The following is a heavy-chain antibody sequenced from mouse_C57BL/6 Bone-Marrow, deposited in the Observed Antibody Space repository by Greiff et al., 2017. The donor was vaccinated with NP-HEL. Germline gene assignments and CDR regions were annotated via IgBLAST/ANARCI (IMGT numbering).Heavy chain of an antibody. Sequence: QVQLQQPGAELVMPGASVKLSCKAPGYPFTSYWMHLVKQRPGQGLEWIGKFDPSDSYTNYNQKFKGKSTLTVDKSSSTAYMQRSSLTSEDSAVYYCARGGGFAYWGRGTLVTVSA. J-gene: IGHJ3*01. CDR1: GYPFTSYW. D-gene: IGHD1-1*02. V-gene: IGHV1-69*01. CDR2: FDPSDSYT. CDR3: ARGGGFAY.